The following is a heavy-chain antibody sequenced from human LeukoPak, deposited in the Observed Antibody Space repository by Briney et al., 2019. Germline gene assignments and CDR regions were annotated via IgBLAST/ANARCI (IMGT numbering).Heavy chain of an antibody. Sequence: GGSLRLSCAASGFTFSSYSMNWVRQAPGKGLEWVSSISSSSSYIYYADSVKGRFTISRDNAKNSLYLQMNSLRAEDTAVYYCARDRELGPFDYWGQGTLATVSS. CDR2: ISSSSSYI. V-gene: IGHV3-21*01. CDR1: GFTFSSYS. D-gene: IGHD7-27*01. CDR3: ARDRELGPFDY. J-gene: IGHJ4*02.